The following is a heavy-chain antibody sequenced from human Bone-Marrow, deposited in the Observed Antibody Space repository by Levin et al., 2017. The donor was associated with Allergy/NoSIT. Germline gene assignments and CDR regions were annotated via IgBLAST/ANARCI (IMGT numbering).Heavy chain of an antibody. CDR3: ARTIEVSTMFGILTPKNWFDP. J-gene: IGHJ5*02. CDR2: ISDSGNT. Sequence: ASETLSLTCTVSGGSISSGTHCWGWIRQPPGKGLEWIVTISDSGNTYHNPSLTSRVTISVDTSRNQVSLNLTSVTAADTAVYYCARTIEVSTMFGILTPKNWFDPWGQGTLVTVSS. V-gene: IGHV4-39*07. D-gene: IGHD3-3*01. CDR1: GGSISSGTHC.